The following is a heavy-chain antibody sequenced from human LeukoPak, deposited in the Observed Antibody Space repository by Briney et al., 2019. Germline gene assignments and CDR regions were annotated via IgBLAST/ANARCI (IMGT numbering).Heavy chain of an antibody. CDR1: GGSISSSSYY. D-gene: IGHD1-26*01. Sequence: PSETLSLTCTVSGGSISSSSYYWGWIRQPPGKGLEWIGSIYYSGSTYYNPSLKSRVTISVDTSMNQFSLKLSSVTAADTAVYYCARGLKWELLHGDWFDPWGQGTLVTVSS. CDR2: IYYSGST. CDR3: ARGLKWELLHGDWFDP. V-gene: IGHV4-39*07. J-gene: IGHJ5*02.